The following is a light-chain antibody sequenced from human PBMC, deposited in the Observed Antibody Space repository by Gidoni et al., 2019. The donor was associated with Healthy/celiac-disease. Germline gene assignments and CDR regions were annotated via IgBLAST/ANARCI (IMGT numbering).Light chain of an antibody. CDR1: QSISSY. V-gene: IGKV1-39*01. Sequence: QLTQTPSSLSASAGARVTITCRASQSISSYLKWYQQKPGKAPKLLNYAASSLQSGVPSRFSGSGSGTDFTLTISSLQPEDFATYYCQQSYSTPPLTFXGXTKVEIK. CDR3: QQSYSTPPLT. CDR2: AAS. J-gene: IGKJ4*01.